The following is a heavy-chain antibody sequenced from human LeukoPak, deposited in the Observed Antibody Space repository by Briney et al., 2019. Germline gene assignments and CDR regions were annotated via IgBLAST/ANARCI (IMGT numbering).Heavy chain of an antibody. J-gene: IGHJ4*02. V-gene: IGHV3-74*01. CDR3: ARGSVLRYFVGPYYFDY. CDR2: INSDGSST. D-gene: IGHD3-9*01. CDR1: GFTFSSYW. Sequence: GGSLRLSCAASGFTFSSYWLHWVRQSPGKGLVWVSRINSDGSSTSYADSVKGRFTISRDNAKNTLYLQMNSLRAEDTAVYYCARGSVLRYFVGPYYFDYWGQGTLVTVSS.